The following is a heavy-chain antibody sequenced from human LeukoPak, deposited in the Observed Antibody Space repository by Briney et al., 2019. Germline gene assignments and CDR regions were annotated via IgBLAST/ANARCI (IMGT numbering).Heavy chain of an antibody. CDR1: GGSVSSSSYY. CDR2: IYYSGST. Sequence: TSETLSLTCTVSGGSVSSSSYYWGWIRQPPGKGLEWIVSIYYSGSTYYNPSLKSRVTISVDTSKNQFSLKLSSVTAADTAVYYCARHTVTTWGEYYFDYWGQGTLVTVSS. J-gene: IGHJ4*02. V-gene: IGHV4-39*01. D-gene: IGHD4-17*01. CDR3: ARHTVTTWGEYYFDY.